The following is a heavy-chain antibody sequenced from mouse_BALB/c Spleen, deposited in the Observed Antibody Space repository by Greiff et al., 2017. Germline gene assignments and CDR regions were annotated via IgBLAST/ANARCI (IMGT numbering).Heavy chain of an antibody. CDR3: ARGYYGSSPSWFAY. CDR2: INPYNDGT. V-gene: IGHV1-14*01. D-gene: IGHD1-1*01. Sequence: EVQLQQSGPELMKPGASVKMSCKASGYTFTSYVMHWVKQKPGQGLEWIGYINPYNDGTKYNEKFKGKATLTSDKSSSTAYMELSSLTSEDSAVYYCARGYYGSSPSWFAYWGQGTLVTVSA. J-gene: IGHJ3*01. CDR1: GYTFTSYV.